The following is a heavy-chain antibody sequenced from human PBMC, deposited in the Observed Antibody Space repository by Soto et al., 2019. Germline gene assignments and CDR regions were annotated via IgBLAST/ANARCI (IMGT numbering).Heavy chain of an antibody. Sequence: ASVKVSCKASGYTCTGYYMHWGLQAPGQGLEWMGWINPNSGGTNYAQNFQRRVTMTRDTSISTAYMELSRLRSDDTAVYYCARDYCSGGSCYGWYFDLWGRGTLVT. D-gene: IGHD2-15*01. CDR1: GYTCTGYY. CDR2: INPNSGGT. CDR3: ARDYCSGGSCYGWYFDL. J-gene: IGHJ2*01. V-gene: IGHV1-2*02.